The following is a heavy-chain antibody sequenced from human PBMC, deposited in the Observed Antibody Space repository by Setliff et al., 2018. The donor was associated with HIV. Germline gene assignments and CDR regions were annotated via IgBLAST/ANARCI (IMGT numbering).Heavy chain of an antibody. CDR3: AGEAWTSYRSSSGYYYYYMDV. J-gene: IGHJ6*03. D-gene: IGHD6-6*01. Sequence: PSETLSLTCGVSGYSISSDYCWGWIRQPPGKGLEWIGNMCHGGTTNYNPSLKSRATISVDTSKNQFSLKLSSVTAADTAVYYCAGEAWTSYRSSSGYYYYYMDVWGKGTTVTVSS. V-gene: IGHV4-38-2*01. CDR2: MCHGGTT. CDR1: GYSISSDYC.